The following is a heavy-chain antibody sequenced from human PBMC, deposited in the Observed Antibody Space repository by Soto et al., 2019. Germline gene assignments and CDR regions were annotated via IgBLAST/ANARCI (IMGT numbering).Heavy chain of an antibody. Sequence: PSETLSLTCAVQGGSFSGYYWSWIRQPPGKGLEWIGEINHSGSTNYNPSLKSRVTISVDTSKNQFSLKLSFVTAADTAVYYCARGRGGVQHWGQGTLVTVSS. J-gene: IGHJ1*01. D-gene: IGHD3-10*01. CDR3: ARGRGGVQH. V-gene: IGHV4-34*01. CDR2: INHSGST. CDR1: GGSFSGYY.